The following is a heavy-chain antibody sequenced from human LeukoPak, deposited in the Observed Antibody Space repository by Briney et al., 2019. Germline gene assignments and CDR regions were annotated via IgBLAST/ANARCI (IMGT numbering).Heavy chain of an antibody. Sequence: GGSLRLSCAASGFTFSSYSMNWVRQAPGKGLEWASSISSSSSHIYYADSVKGRFTISRDNAKNSLYLQMNSLRVEDTAVYYCARDRGGSYLQGYFLHWGQGSLVIVSS. CDR2: ISSSSSHI. D-gene: IGHD1-26*01. CDR1: GFTFSSYS. V-gene: IGHV3-21*01. J-gene: IGHJ1*01. CDR3: ARDRGGSYLQGYFLH.